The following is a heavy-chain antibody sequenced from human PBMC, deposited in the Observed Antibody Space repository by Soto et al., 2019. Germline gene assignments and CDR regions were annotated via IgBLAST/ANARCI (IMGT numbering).Heavy chain of an antibody. V-gene: IGHV4-59*08. CDR3: ARQPDY. CDR1: GGTISSWY. Sequence: SETLSLTCTVSGGTISSWYWSWIRQPPGKGLEWIGYIYYSGSTNCNPSLKSRVTISVDTSKNQFSLKLSSVTAADTAVYYCARQPDYWGQGTLVTVS. J-gene: IGHJ4*02. CDR2: IYYSGST.